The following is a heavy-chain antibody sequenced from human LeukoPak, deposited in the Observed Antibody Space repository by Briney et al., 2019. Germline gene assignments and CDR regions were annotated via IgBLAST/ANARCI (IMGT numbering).Heavy chain of an antibody. J-gene: IGHJ4*02. D-gene: IGHD5/OR15-5a*01. CDR2: ISGSGADT. V-gene: IGHV3-23*01. CDR1: GSTFSSYA. CDR3: AKVSHPYYFDS. Sequence: GGSLRLSCAASGSTFSSYAMSWVRQAPGKGLEYLSVISGSGADTYHTDSVKGRFTISRDNSRNTLYLQMNSLRGEDTALYYCAKVSHPYYFDSWGQGTLVTVSS.